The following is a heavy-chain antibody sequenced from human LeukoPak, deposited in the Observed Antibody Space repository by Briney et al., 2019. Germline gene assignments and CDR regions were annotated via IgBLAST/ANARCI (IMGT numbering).Heavy chain of an antibody. V-gene: IGHV3-21*01. J-gene: IGHJ4*02. CDR3: ARGGLLGDFWSGYYPPDFDY. CDR1: GFTFSSYS. Sequence: GGSLRLSCAASGFTFSSYSMNWVRQAPGKGLEWVSSISSSSSYIHYADSVKGRFTISRDNAKNSLYLQMNSLRAEDTAVYYXARGGLLGDFWSGYYPPDFDYWGQGTLVTVSS. D-gene: IGHD3-3*01. CDR2: ISSSSSYI.